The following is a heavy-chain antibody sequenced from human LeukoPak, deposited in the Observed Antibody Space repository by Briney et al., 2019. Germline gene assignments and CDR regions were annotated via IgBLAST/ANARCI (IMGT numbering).Heavy chain of an antibody. J-gene: IGHJ1*01. V-gene: IGHV4-59*01. CDR1: GGSISSYY. Sequence: SETLSLTCTVSGGSISSYYWSWIRQPPGKGLEWIGYIYYSGSTNYNPSLKSRVTISVDTSKNQFSLKLSSATAADTAVYYCARVEYYYDSSGYSWLYFQHWGQGTLVTVSS. D-gene: IGHD3-22*01. CDR2: IYYSGST. CDR3: ARVEYYYDSSGYSWLYFQH.